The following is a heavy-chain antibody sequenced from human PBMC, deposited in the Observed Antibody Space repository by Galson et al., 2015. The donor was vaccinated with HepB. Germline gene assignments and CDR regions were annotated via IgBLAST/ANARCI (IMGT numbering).Heavy chain of an antibody. D-gene: IGHD6-13*01. CDR2: IDHSGST. J-gene: IGHJ4*02. CDR1: GGAISSTNW. V-gene: IGHV4-4*02. Sequence: EILSVACADSGGAISSTNWGGWVGQPPGEGLVRIGEIDHSGSTSYNPSLKGRVTISVDKSKNQFSLNLSCVTAADTAVYYGARLSSWYGRATDYWGQGTLVTVSS. CDR3: ARLSSWYGRATDY.